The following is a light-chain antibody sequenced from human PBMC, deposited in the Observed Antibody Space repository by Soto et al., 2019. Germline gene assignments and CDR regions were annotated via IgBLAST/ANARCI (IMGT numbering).Light chain of an antibody. Sequence: QSVLTRPPSASGSPGQRVTISCSGDRSNIGTNPVAWYQQLPGTAPKLLINNDKHRPSGVPDRFSGSRSGASASLAISGLQSEDEANYFCGAWDSSLNGYVFGTGTKVTVL. CDR3: GAWDSSLNGYV. V-gene: IGLV1-44*01. J-gene: IGLJ1*01. CDR1: RSNIGTNP. CDR2: NDK.